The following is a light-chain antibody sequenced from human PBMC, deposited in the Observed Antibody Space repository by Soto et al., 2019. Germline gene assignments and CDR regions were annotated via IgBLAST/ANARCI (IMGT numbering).Light chain of an antibody. CDR3: QQYYRSPRT. CDR1: QSVLYSSTNKNY. V-gene: IGKV4-1*01. Sequence: DIVMTQSPDSLAVSLGERATINCKSSQSVLYSSTNKNYLAWYQQKAGQPPKLLIYWASTRESGVPDRISGSGSGTDFTLTISSLQSEDLAVYYCQQYYRSPRTFGQGTKLEIK. J-gene: IGKJ2*01. CDR2: WAS.